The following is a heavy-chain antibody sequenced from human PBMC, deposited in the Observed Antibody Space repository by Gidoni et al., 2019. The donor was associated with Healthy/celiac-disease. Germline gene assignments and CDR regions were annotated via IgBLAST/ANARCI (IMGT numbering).Heavy chain of an antibody. CDR3: ASPGEYYYYYGMDV. V-gene: IGHV3-30-3*01. CDR1: GFPFSSYA. D-gene: IGHD3-10*01. J-gene: IGHJ6*02. Sequence: QVQLVESAGGVVQPGRSLRLSRAASGFPFSSYAMHWVRPAPGKGLEWVAVISYDGSNKYYADPVKGRFTISRDNSKNTLYLQMNSLRAEDTAVYYCASPGEYYYYYGMDVWGQGTTVTVSS. CDR2: ISYDGSNK.